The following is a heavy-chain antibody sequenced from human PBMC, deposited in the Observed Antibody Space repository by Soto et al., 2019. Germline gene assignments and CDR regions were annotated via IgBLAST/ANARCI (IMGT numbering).Heavy chain of an antibody. CDR3: ARPRDRDTAMVPDYYYYGMDV. J-gene: IGHJ6*02. Sequence: ASVKVSCKASGYTFTGYYMHWVRQAPGQGLEWMGWINPNSGGTNYAQKFQGWVTMTRDTSISTAYMELSRLRSEDTAVYYCARPRDRDTAMVPDYYYYGMDVWGQGTTVTVSS. CDR1: GYTFTGYY. D-gene: IGHD5-18*01. CDR2: INPNSGGT. V-gene: IGHV1-2*04.